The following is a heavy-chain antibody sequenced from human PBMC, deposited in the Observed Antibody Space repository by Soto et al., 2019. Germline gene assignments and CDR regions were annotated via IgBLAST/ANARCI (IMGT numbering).Heavy chain of an antibody. Sequence: PGGSLRLSCAASGFTFSTYSMNWVRQAPGKGLEWVSSISSGSNYIYYADSVKGRFTISRDNAKNSLYLQMNSVRAEDTAVYYCARDRSNDWYFDYWGQGTLVTVSS. CDR1: GFTFSTYS. CDR2: ISSGSNYI. V-gene: IGHV3-21*01. D-gene: IGHD3-9*01. CDR3: ARDRSNDWYFDY. J-gene: IGHJ4*02.